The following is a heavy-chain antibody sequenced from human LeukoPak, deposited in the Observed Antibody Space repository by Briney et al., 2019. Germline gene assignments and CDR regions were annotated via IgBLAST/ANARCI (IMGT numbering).Heavy chain of an antibody. CDR3: ARDFGVVRGTLGYFDY. V-gene: IGHV3-21*01. J-gene: IGHJ4*02. D-gene: IGHD3-10*01. CDR2: ISSSSSYI. CDR1: GFTFSSYS. Sequence: PGGSLRLSCAASGFTFSSYSMNWVRQAPGKGLEWVSSISSSSSYIYYADSVKGRFTISRDNAKNSLYLQMNSLRAEDTAVYYCARDFGVVRGTLGYFDYWGQGTLVTVSS.